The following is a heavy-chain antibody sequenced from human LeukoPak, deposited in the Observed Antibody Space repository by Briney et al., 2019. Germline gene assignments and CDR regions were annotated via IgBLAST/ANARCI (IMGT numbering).Heavy chain of an antibody. Sequence: PGGSLRLSCAASGFTFNSYGMNWVRQAPGKGLEWVSVISGSGGSTYYADSVKGRFTISRDNSKNTLYLQMNSLRAEDTAVYYCAKGGPSGTYYLLHYWGQGILVTVSS. J-gene: IGHJ4*02. V-gene: IGHV3-23*01. D-gene: IGHD3-10*01. CDR1: GFTFNSYG. CDR2: ISGSGGST. CDR3: AKGGPSGTYYLLHY.